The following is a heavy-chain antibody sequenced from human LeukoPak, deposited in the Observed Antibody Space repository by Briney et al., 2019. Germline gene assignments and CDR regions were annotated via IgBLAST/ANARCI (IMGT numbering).Heavy chain of an antibody. V-gene: IGHV3-23*01. Sequence: GGSLRLSCAASGFTFSSYGMSWVRQAPGKGLEWVSAISGSGDSTNYADSVKGRFTISRDNSKNTLYLQMNSLRAEDTAVYYCVKDSDELIAAVYNWFDPWGQGTQVTVSS. CDR3: VKDSDELIAAVYNWFDP. D-gene: IGHD6-13*01. CDR2: ISGSGDST. CDR1: GFTFSSYG. J-gene: IGHJ5*02.